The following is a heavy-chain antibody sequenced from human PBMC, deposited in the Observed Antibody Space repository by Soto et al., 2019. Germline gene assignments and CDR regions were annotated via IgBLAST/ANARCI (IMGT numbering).Heavy chain of an antibody. J-gene: IGHJ4*02. D-gene: IGHD3-3*01. CDR1: GGSISSYY. CDR2: IYYSGST. Sequence: PSETLSLTCTVSGGSISSYYWSWIRQPPGKGLEWIGYIYYSGSTNYNPSLKSRVTISVDTSKNQFSLKLSSVTAADTAVYYCASNPAYYDFWSGYLFDYWGQGTLVTVSS. CDR3: ASNPAYYDFWSGYLFDY. V-gene: IGHV4-59*08.